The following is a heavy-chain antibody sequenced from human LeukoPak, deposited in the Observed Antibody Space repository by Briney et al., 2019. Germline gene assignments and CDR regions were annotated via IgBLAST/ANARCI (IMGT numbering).Heavy chain of an antibody. J-gene: IGHJ5*02. CDR1: GYTFTVYY. CDR2: INPNSGGT. D-gene: IGHD3-22*01. Sequence: ASVKVSFKASGYTFTVYYMHWVRQAPGQGLEWMGWINPNSGGTNYAQKFQGRVTMTWDTSISTAYMELSSLRSDDTAVYYCTSDTYYYDSTGLGHWFDPWGQGTLVTVSS. CDR3: TSDTYYYDSTGLGHWFDP. V-gene: IGHV1-2*02.